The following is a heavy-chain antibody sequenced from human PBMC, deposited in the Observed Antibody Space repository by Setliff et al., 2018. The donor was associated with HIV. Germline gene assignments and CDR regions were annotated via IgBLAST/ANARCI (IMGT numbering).Heavy chain of an antibody. CDR2: IYHSGST. CDR1: GYSISSGYY. Sequence: LTCAVSGYSISSGYYWGWIRQPPGKGLEWIGSIYHSGSTYYNQSLTSRVTISVDTSKNQFSLKLSSVTAADTAVYYCARMYSGYDWSPAGARTRYFDYWGQGTLVNVSS. D-gene: IGHD5-12*01. CDR3: ARMYSGYDWSPAGARTRYFDY. V-gene: IGHV4-38-2*01. J-gene: IGHJ4*02.